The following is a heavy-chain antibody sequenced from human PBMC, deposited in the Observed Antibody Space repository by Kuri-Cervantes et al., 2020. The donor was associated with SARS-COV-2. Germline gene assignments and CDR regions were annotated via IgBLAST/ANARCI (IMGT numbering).Heavy chain of an antibody. Sequence: LSLTCAASGFTFSSYAMHWVRQAPGEGLEWVAVIWYDGSNKYYADSVKGRFTISRDNSKNTLYLQMNSLRAEDTAVYYCARDRGIVETFDYWGQGTLVTVSS. CDR1: GFTFSSYA. CDR2: IWYDGSNK. V-gene: IGHV3-33*08. J-gene: IGHJ4*02. D-gene: IGHD3-22*01. CDR3: ARDRGIVETFDY.